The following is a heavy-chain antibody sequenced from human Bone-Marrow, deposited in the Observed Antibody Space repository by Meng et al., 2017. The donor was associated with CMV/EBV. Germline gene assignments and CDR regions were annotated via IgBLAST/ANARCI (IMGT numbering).Heavy chain of an antibody. CDR3: TTERGDY. CDR2: IKSKIEGGTT. CDR1: GFTFSNAW. J-gene: IGHJ4*02. Sequence: GESLKISCAASGFTFSNAWMSWVRQAPGKGLEWIGRIKSKIEGGTTDYAAPVKGRFIISRDDSKNTLYLQMNSLKTEDTAVYYCTTERGDYWGQGTLVTVSS. V-gene: IGHV3-15*01.